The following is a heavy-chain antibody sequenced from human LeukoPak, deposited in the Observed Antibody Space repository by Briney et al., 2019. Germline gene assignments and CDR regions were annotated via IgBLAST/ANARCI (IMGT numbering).Heavy chain of an antibody. V-gene: IGHV1-2*02. CDR3: VTGYYDTSDYYPDAFDI. D-gene: IGHD3-22*01. CDR2: INTNSGGT. Sequence: ASVKVSFKASGYTFTVSYMHWVRQAPGQGDEGMGWINTNSGGTNYSQKVQGRGRITRDRAISKDYMELSRQGSDDTAVYYCVTGYYDTSDYYPDAFDIWGQGTMVTVSS. J-gene: IGHJ3*02. CDR1: GYTFTVSY.